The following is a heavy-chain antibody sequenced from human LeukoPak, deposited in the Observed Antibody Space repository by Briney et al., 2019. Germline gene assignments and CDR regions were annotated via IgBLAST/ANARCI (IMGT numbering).Heavy chain of an antibody. Sequence: SETLSLTCTVSGGSISSSSYYWGWIRQPPGKGLEWIGSIYYSGSTYYNPSLKSRVTISVDTSKNQFSLKLSSVTAADTAVYYCARVRSLTGAPFDPWGQGTLVTVSS. J-gene: IGHJ5*02. CDR2: IYYSGST. CDR3: ARVRSLTGAPFDP. CDR1: GGSISSSSYY. V-gene: IGHV4-39*07. D-gene: IGHD7-27*01.